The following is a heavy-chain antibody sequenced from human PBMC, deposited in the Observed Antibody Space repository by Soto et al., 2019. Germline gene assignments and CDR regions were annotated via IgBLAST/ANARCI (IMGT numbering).Heavy chain of an antibody. CDR2: LYDVDGS. CDR1: GLTISGQKY. Sequence: DVQLVESGGGLIQPGESLRLSCAAFGLTISGQKYVAWVRQAPGKGLEWVSALYDVDGSFYADSVTGRFATSSDSSKTTVYLQMNDLRPDDTAVYYCATWHEREHAFDVWGQGTTVTISS. D-gene: IGHD1-1*01. CDR3: ATWHEREHAFDV. V-gene: IGHV3-53*01. J-gene: IGHJ3*01.